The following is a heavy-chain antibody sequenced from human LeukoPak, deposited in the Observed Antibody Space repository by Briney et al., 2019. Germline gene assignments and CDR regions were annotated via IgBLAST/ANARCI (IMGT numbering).Heavy chain of an antibody. CDR2: LSTSGAAT. Sequence: RAGGSLRLSCAASGFTFSSFSMNWVRQAPGKGLEWVSTLSTSGAATYYADSVKGRFTISRDNSQNTLYLQMNSLRAEDTAVYYCARDRAYDFWSGYYLDAFDIWGQGTMVTVSS. CDR3: ARDRAYDFWSGYYLDAFDI. J-gene: IGHJ3*02. CDR1: GFTFSSFS. D-gene: IGHD3-3*01. V-gene: IGHV3-23*01.